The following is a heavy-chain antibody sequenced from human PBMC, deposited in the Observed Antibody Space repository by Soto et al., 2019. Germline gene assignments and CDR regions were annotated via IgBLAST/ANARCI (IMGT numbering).Heavy chain of an antibody. V-gene: IGHV1-18*01. J-gene: IGHJ4*02. CDR2: INTYSGNT. D-gene: IGHD3-10*01. Sequence: ASVKVSCKASGYTFTSCGISWVRQAPGQGLEWMGWINTYSGNTNYAQKLQGRVTMTTDTSASTAYMELRSLRPDDTAVYYCARDLDGSGSYYTGYWGQGTLVTVSS. CDR3: ARDLDGSGSYYTGY. CDR1: GYTFTSCG.